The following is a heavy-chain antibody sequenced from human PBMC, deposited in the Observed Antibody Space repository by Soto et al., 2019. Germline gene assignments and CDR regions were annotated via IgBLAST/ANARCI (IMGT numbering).Heavy chain of an antibody. CDR2: MSYDGSKK. Sequence: QVQLVEFGGGVVQPGRSLRLSCAASGFTFSNYGMHWVRQAPGKGLEWVAIMSYDGSKKYYADSVKGRFTISRDNSKNTLYLQMDSLRAEDTAVYYCAKWGTICETAYYYAYMDVWGKGTTVTVSS. V-gene: IGHV3-30*18. D-gene: IGHD3-10*01. CDR3: AKWGTICETAYYYAYMDV. J-gene: IGHJ6*03. CDR1: GFTFSNYG.